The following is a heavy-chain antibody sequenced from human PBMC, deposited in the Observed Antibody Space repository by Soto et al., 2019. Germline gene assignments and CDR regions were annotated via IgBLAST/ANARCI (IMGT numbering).Heavy chain of an antibody. D-gene: IGHD3-10*01. CDR2: IYYSGST. CDR1: GGSISSYY. V-gene: IGHV4-59*08. Sequence: SETLSLTCTVSGGSISSYYWSWIRQPPGKGLKWIGYIYYSGSTNYNPSLKSRVTISIDTSKNQFALKLSSVTAADTAVYYCARSMGVELLWFGEFKNWGQGTLVTVSS. CDR3: ARSMGVELLWFGEFKN. J-gene: IGHJ4*02.